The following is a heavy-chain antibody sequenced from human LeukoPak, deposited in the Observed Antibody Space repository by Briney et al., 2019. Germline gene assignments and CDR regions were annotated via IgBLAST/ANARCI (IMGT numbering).Heavy chain of an antibody. CDR2: ISGSGGST. D-gene: IGHD2-2*01. J-gene: IGHJ4*02. CDR1: GCTFSSYA. Sequence: GGSLRLSCAASGCTFSSYAMSWIRQAPGKGLEWVAAISGSGGSTYYAVSVKGRFTISRDNSKNPLYLQMNSLRSEDTAVYYCAKCGCSSTSCRVHFDYWAREPWSPSPQ. V-gene: IGHV3-23*01. CDR3: AKCGCSSTSCRVHFDY.